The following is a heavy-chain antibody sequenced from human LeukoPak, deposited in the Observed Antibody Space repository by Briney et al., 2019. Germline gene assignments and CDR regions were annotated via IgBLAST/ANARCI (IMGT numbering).Heavy chain of an antibody. D-gene: IGHD2-2*01. CDR2: ISSSSSYI. Sequence: PGGSLRLSCAASGFTFSSYSMNWVRQAPGKWLEWVSSISSSSSYIYYADSVKGRFTISRDNAKNSLYLQMNSLRAEDTAVYYCARGRYCSSTSCYRYFDYWGQGTLVTVSS. CDR3: ARGRYCSSTSCYRYFDY. V-gene: IGHV3-21*01. J-gene: IGHJ4*02. CDR1: GFTFSSYS.